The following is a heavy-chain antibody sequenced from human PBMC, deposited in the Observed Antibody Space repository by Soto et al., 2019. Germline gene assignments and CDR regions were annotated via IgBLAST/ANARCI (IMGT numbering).Heavy chain of an antibody. Sequence: GGSLRLSCAASGFTFSSYWMHWVRQAPGKGLVWVSRINSDGSSSSYAVSVKGRFTISRDNAKNTLYLQMNSLRAEDTAVYYCARPALYSSGWPYYYYGMDVWGQGTTVTVSS. CDR2: INSDGSSS. CDR1: GFTFSSYW. D-gene: IGHD6-19*01. J-gene: IGHJ6*02. V-gene: IGHV3-74*01. CDR3: ARPALYSSGWPYYYYGMDV.